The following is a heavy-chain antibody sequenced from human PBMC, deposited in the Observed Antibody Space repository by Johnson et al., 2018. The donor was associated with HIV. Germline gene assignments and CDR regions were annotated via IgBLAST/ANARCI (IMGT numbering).Heavy chain of an antibody. CDR2: IKQDGSEK. Sequence: VQLVESGGGVVQPGRSLRLSCAASGFTFSSHVMHWVRQAPGKGLEWVANIKQDGSEKYYADSVKGRFTISRDNSKNTLYLQMNSLRPEDTAVYYCAKSGLFVLVVYAPDVFDIWGQGTMVTVSS. CDR3: AKSGLFVLVVYAPDVFDI. D-gene: IGHD2-8*02. J-gene: IGHJ3*02. V-gene: IGHV3-30*18. CDR1: GFTFSSHV.